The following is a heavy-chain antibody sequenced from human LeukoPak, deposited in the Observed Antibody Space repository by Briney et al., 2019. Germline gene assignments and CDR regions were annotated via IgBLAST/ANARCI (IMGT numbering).Heavy chain of an antibody. D-gene: IGHD3-22*01. V-gene: IGHV4-61*02. CDR3: ARGIGTSYDSSRDAFDI. Sequence: SETLCLTCTVSAGSINSGDYYWSWIRQPAGKGLEWIGRIYSPGTNYNYNPSLKSRVTISIDTSKNQFSLKLTSVTAADTAVYYCARGIGTSYDSSRDAFDIWGQGTMVTVSS. CDR2: IYSPGTN. J-gene: IGHJ3*02. CDR1: AGSINSGDYY.